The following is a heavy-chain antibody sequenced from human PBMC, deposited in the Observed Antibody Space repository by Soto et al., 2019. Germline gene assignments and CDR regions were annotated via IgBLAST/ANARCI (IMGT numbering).Heavy chain of an antibody. Sequence: GASVKVSCKTSGYTFSTYGIAWVRQAPGQGLEWMGWISTSKGKTNYAQKFQGRVTMTTDTSTSTAYMELRSLRSDDTAVYYCAASSPAFDFRGQGTLATVSS. CDR3: AASSPAFDF. J-gene: IGHJ4*02. V-gene: IGHV1-18*01. CDR2: ISTSKGKT. CDR1: GYTFSTYG.